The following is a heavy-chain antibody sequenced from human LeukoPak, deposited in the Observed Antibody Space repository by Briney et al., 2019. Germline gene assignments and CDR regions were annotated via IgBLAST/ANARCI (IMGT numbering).Heavy chain of an antibody. CDR2: IYTSGST. CDR1: GGSISSGSYY. J-gene: IGHJ3*02. D-gene: IGHD3-9*01. Sequence: TSETLSLTCTVSGGSISSGSYYWSWIRQPAGKGLEWIGRIYTSGSTNYNPSLKSRVTISVDTSKNQFSLKLSSVTAADTAVYFCVRDRNFDFDVLAGYDKRGSFDIWGQGTVVTVSS. CDR3: VRDRNFDFDVLAGYDKRGSFDI. V-gene: IGHV4-61*02.